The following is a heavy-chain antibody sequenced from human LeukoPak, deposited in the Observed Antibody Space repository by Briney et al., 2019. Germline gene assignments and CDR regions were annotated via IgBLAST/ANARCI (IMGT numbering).Heavy chain of an antibody. CDR1: GFSLSTSGMC. Sequence: ESGPTLVNPTQTLTLTCTFSGFSLSTSGMCVSGIRHPPGKALEWLGRIDWGDDTYYSTSLKTRLTISKDTSNNQVVLTMTNIDPVDTATYYCARIGWAAVAGYFDYWGPGTLVTVSS. CDR3: ARIGWAAVAGYFDY. V-gene: IGHV2-70*11. D-gene: IGHD6-19*01. J-gene: IGHJ4*02. CDR2: IDWGDDT.